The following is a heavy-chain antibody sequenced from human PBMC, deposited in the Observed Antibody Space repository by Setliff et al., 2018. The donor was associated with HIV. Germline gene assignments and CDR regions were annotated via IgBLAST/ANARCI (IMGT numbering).Heavy chain of an antibody. J-gene: IGHJ4*02. D-gene: IGHD3-22*01. CDR1: GFTFSDYW. CDR3: ARAYNVYDYRFDSSGYDY. Sequence: GESLRLSCAASGFTFSDYWMSWVRQAPGKGLEWVANIKQDGSEEYYVDSVKGRFTISRDNAKNSLYLQMTSLRAEDTAVYYCARAYNVYDYRFDSSGYDYWGQGTLVTVS. V-gene: IGHV3-7*03. CDR2: IKQDGSEE.